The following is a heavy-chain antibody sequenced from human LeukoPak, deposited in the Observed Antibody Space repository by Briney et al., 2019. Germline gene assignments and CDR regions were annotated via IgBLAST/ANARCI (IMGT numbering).Heavy chain of an antibody. J-gene: IGHJ2*01. V-gene: IGHV3-30*18. Sequence: QPGGSLRLSCAASGFTFSSYGMHRVRQAPGKGLEWVAVISYDGSNKYYADSVKGRFTISRDNSKNTLYLQMNSLRAEDTAVYYCAKDFGVSSGYYYDSSGYDQAWYFDLWGRGTLVTVSS. CDR3: AKDFGVSSGYYYDSSGYDQAWYFDL. CDR2: ISYDGSNK. D-gene: IGHD3-22*01. CDR1: GFTFSSYG.